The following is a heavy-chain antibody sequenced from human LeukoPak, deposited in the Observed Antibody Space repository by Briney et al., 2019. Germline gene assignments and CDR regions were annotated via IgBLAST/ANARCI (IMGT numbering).Heavy chain of an antibody. CDR2: ISWNSGSI. CDR1: GLTFDDYA. D-gene: IGHD3-22*01. Sequence: SLRLSCAASGLTFDDYAMHWVRQAPGKGLEWVSGISWNSGSIGYADSVKGRFTISRDNAKNSLYLQMNSLRAEDTALYYCACSYYDSSGYGYFDYWGQGTLVTVSS. J-gene: IGHJ4*02. V-gene: IGHV3-9*01. CDR3: ACSYYDSSGYGYFDY.